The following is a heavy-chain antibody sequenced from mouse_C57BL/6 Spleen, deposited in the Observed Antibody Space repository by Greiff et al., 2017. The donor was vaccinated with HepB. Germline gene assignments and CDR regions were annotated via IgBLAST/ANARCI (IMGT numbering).Heavy chain of an antibody. D-gene: IGHD3-1*01. CDR1: GFTFSDYY. J-gene: IGHJ2*01. Sequence: EVKLLQSVGGLVQPGSSMKLSCTASGFTFSDYYMAWVLQVPEKGLEWVANINYDGSSTYYLDYLKSRFIISRVNANNILYLQMSSLKSEDTATYYCAREARSLFDYWGQGTTLTVSS. CDR3: AREARSLFDY. CDR2: INYDGSST. V-gene: IGHV5-16*01.